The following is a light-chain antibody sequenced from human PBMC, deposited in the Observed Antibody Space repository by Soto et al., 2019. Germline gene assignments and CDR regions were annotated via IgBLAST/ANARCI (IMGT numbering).Light chain of an antibody. CDR2: DVS. J-gene: IGKJ4*01. V-gene: IGKV3-20*01. CDR3: QLYRDSPA. CDR1: ESVTDKL. Sequence: MVLTQSPGTLSLSPGERATLSCRASESVTDKLLAWFQQKPGQAPRLLLYDVSTRATGFPDWFSGSGSGTDFTLTISRLEPEHFAVYYCQLYRDSPAFGGATNVDIK.